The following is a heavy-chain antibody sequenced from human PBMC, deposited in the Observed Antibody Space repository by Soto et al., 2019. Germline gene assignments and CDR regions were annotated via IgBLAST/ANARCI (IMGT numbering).Heavy chain of an antibody. CDR2: LNPNSGGT. J-gene: IGHJ4*02. V-gene: IGHV1-2*02. D-gene: IGHD2-2*02. CDR3: ARDHGRGVYCSSTSCYRPYHFDY. CDR1: GYTFTGYY. Sequence: ASVKVSDKASGYTFTGYYMHWVRQAPGQVLEWMEWLNPNSGGTNYAQKNQGRVTMTRDTPISTANMELSRLRSDDTAVYYCARDHGRGVYCSSTSCYRPYHFDYWGQGTLVTVSS.